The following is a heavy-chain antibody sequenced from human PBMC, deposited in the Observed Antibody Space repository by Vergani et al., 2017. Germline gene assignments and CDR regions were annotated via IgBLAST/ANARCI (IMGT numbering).Heavy chain of an antibody. V-gene: IGHV1-18*04. CDR1: GYTFVNHP. CDR2: ISPYNHKT. Sequence: QAQLGQSDSEVKKPGDSVTLSRKTSGYTFVNHPITWVRQAPGQGLEWMGWISPYNHKTLYSQKVEGRVTMTSDNSSSTVFLELRRLTSDDTAIYYCARSQLATNDFVLWGRGTLVTVSS. J-gene: IGHJ4*02. D-gene: IGHD6-13*01. CDR3: ARSQLATNDFVL.